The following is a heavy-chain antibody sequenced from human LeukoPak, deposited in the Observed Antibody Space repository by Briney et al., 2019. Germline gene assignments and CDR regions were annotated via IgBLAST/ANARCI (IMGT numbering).Heavy chain of an antibody. V-gene: IGHV3-74*01. CDR1: GFTFSSYW. D-gene: IGHD5-18*01. CDR3: ARLRGDTWIQLWLPFDY. Sequence: GGSLRLSCAASGFTFSSYWMHWVRQAPGKGLVWVSRINSDGSSTSYADSVKGRFTISRDNAKNTLYLQMNSLRAEDTAVYYCARLRGDTWIQLWLPFDYWGQGTLVTVSS. CDR2: INSDGSST. J-gene: IGHJ4*02.